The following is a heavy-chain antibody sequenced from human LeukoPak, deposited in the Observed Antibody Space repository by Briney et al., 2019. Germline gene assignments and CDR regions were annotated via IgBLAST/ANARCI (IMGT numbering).Heavy chain of an antibody. V-gene: IGHV5-51*01. CDR1: GYSFTSYW. J-gene: IGHJ6*02. D-gene: IGHD2-15*01. CDR2: IYPGDSDT. Sequence: GESLKISCKGSGYSFTSYWIGWVRQMPGKGLEWMGIIYPGDSDTRYSPSFQGQVTISADKSISTAYLQWSSLKASDTAMYYCARLTDIVVVVAADPYYYGMGVWGQGTTVTVSS. CDR3: ARLTDIVVVVAADPYYYGMGV.